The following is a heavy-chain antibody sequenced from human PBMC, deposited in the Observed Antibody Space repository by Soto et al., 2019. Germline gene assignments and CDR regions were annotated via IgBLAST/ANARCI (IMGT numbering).Heavy chain of an antibody. CDR1: GFSLTTSGMR. D-gene: IGHD2-15*01. CDR2: IDWDDDK. J-gene: IGHJ4*02. V-gene: IGHV2-70*04. Sequence: SGPTLVNPTQSLTLTCTSSGFSLTTSGMRVSWIRQPPGEPLEWLARIDWDDDKFYKTSLKTRLTISKDSSKNQVVLTMTNMDPVDTGTYYCARTFHCSGGTCPFDYWGQGALVTVSS. CDR3: ARTFHCSGGTCPFDY.